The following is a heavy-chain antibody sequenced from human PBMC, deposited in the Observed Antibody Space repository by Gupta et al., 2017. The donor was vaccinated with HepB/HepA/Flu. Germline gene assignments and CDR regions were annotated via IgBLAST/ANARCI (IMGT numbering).Heavy chain of an antibody. CDR2: IWYDGSNK. D-gene: IGHD3-3*01. CDR3: ARACEWLGGLDY. CDR1: GFTFSSYG. Sequence: QVQLVESGGGVVQPGRSLRLSCAASGFTFSSYGMHWVRQAPGKGLEWVAVIWYDGSNKYYADSVKGRFTISRDNSKNTLYLQMNSLRAEDTAVYYCARACEWLGGLDYWGQGTLVTVSS. V-gene: IGHV3-33*01. J-gene: IGHJ4*02.